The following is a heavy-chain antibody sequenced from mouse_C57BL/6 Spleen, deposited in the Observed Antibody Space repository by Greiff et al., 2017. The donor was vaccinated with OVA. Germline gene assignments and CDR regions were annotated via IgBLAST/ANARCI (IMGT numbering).Heavy chain of an antibody. D-gene: IGHD1-1*01. Sequence: QVQLQQSGAELVKPGASVKISCKASGYAFSSYWMNWVKQRPGKGLEWIGQIYPGDGDTNYNGKFKGKATLTADKSSSTAYMQLSSLTSEDSAVYFCARSAFYGSSYDDYWGKGTTLTVSS. CDR1: GYAFSSYW. V-gene: IGHV1-80*01. J-gene: IGHJ2*01. CDR2: IYPGDGDT. CDR3: ARSAFYGSSYDDY.